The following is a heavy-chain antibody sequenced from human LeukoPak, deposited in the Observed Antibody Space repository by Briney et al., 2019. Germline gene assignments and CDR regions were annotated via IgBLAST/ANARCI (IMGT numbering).Heavy chain of an antibody. V-gene: IGHV3-15*07. J-gene: IGHJ4*02. CDR3: AKDSSSRARPFDY. Sequence: PGGSLRLSCAASGFTFSNAWMNWVRQAPGKGLEWVGRIKSKTDGGTTDYAAPVKGRFTISRDDSKNTLYLQMNSLRAEDTAVYYCAKDSSSRARPFDYWGQGTLVTVSS. D-gene: IGHD6-6*01. CDR1: GFTFSNAW. CDR2: IKSKTDGGTT.